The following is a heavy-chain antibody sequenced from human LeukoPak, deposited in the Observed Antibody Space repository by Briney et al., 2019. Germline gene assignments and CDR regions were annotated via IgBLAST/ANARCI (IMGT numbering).Heavy chain of an antibody. D-gene: IGHD3-22*01. CDR2: IIPIFGTA. CDR3: ARGLGDSSGYYYSDY. CDR1: GGTFSSYA. Sequence: SVKVSCKASGGTFSSYAISWVRQAPGQGLEWMGGIIPIFGTANYAQKFQGRVTITADESTSTAYMELSSLRSEDTAVYYCARGLGDSSGYYYSDYWGQGTLVTVSS. V-gene: IGHV1-69*01. J-gene: IGHJ4*02.